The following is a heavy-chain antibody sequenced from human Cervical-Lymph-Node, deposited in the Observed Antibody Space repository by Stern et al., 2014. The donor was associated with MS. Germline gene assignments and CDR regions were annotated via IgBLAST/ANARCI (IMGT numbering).Heavy chain of an antibody. V-gene: IGHV4-39*01. D-gene: IGHD5-12*01. CDR1: GGSISRSTYY. CDR3: ARHDGWLPHY. Sequence: VQLVQSGPGLVKPSETLSLTCSVSGGSISRSTYYWGWIRQPPGKGLEWIGSIYYSGTTYYNPSLKSRVTIDTSTNQFSLMLTPVTAADTAVYYCARHDGWLPHYWSQGTLVTVSS. CDR2: IYYSGTT. J-gene: IGHJ4*02.